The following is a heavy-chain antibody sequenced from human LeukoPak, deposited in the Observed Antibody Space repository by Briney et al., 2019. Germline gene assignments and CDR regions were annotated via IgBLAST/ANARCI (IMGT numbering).Heavy chain of an antibody. CDR1: GYTFTGYY. CDR2: INPNSGGT. V-gene: IGHV1-2*02. Sequence: GASVKVSCKASGYTFTGYYMHWVRQAPGQGLEWMGWINPNSGGTNYAQKFQGRVTMTRDTSISTAYMELSRLRSDDTAVYYCASSYCSGGSCYSDYFDYWGQGTLVTVSS. J-gene: IGHJ4*02. CDR3: ASSYCSGGSCYSDYFDY. D-gene: IGHD2-15*01.